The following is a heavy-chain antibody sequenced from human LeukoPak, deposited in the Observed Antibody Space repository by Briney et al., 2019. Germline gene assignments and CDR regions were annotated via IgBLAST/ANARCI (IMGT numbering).Heavy chain of an antibody. J-gene: IGHJ3*02. CDR2: IYPGDSDT. CDR3: ARLQYCSSTSCHHSYGGAFDI. CDR1: GYSFTSYW. D-gene: IGHD2-2*01. V-gene: IGHV5-51*01. Sequence: GESLKISCKGSGYSFTSYWIGWVRQMPGKGLEWMGIIYPGDSDTRYSPSFQGQVTISADKSISTAYLQWSSLKASDTAMYYCARLQYCSSTSCHHSYGGAFDIWGQGTMVTVSS.